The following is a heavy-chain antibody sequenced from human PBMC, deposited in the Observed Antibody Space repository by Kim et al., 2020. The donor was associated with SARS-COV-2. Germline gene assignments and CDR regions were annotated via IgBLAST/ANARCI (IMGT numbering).Heavy chain of an antibody. J-gene: IGHJ4*02. CDR1: GGSISSYY. V-gene: IGHV4-4*07. CDR3: AGAKVFMGYYDLYYCDY. D-gene: IGHD3-22*01. Sequence: SETLSLTCTVSGGSISSYYWSWIRQPAGKGLEWIGRIYTSGSTNYNSYLKNRVTISVDTSKNKFSLTLSPVTAADTAVYYCAGAKVFMGYYDLYYCDYWGQGTLVTVSS. CDR2: IYTSGST.